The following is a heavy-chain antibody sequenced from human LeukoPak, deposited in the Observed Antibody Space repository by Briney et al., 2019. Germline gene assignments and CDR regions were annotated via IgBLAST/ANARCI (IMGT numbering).Heavy chain of an antibody. V-gene: IGHV3-30*03. D-gene: IGHD2-2*01. Sequence: GGSLRLSCAASGFTFSSYGMHCVRQAPGKGLEWVAFISYAGGTKYYADSVKGRYTISRDNSRNTLYLQMNSLRVEDTAVYFCAREAHCSVTSCSWVGMDVWGQGTTVTVSS. J-gene: IGHJ6*02. CDR2: ISYAGGTK. CDR3: AREAHCSVTSCSWVGMDV. CDR1: GFTFSSYG.